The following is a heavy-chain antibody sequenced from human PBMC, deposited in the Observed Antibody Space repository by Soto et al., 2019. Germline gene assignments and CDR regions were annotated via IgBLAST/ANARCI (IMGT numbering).Heavy chain of an antibody. Sequence: PGGSLILSCAASGFTFGSYAMHWVRQAPGKGLEWVAVISYDGSNKYYADSVKGRFTISRDNSKNTLYLQMNSLRAEDTAVYYCARDQDPTVTTMGVDYWGQGTLVTVSS. CDR2: ISYDGSNK. D-gene: IGHD4-17*01. V-gene: IGHV3-30-3*01. CDR3: ARDQDPTVTTMGVDY. J-gene: IGHJ4*02. CDR1: GFTFGSYA.